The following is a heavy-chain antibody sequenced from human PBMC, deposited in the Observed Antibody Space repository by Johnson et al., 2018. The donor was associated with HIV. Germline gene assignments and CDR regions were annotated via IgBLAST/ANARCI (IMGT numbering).Heavy chain of an antibody. D-gene: IGHD1-20*01. CDR3: VRDQIESITGKVAGAFDI. J-gene: IGHJ3*02. CDR1: GFTFSSYA. Sequence: QVQLVESGGGLVKPGGSLRLSCAASGFTFSSYAMHWVRQAPGKGLEWVAVISYDGSNKYYADSVKGRFTISRDNSKNTLYLQMGSLRAEYMAVYYCVRDQIESITGKVAGAFDILGLGTMVTVSS. V-gene: IGHV3-30*14. CDR2: ISYDGSNK.